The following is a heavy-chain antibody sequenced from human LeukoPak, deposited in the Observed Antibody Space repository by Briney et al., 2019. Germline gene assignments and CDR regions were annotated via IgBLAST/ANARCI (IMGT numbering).Heavy chain of an antibody. J-gene: IGHJ4*02. CDR1: GGTFSSYA. V-gene: IGHV1-69*01. D-gene: IGHD3-10*01. CDR3: ARCRDSRGSSPIWFGELEYYFDY. Sequence: GSSVKVSCKASGGTFSSYAISWVRQAPGQGLECMGGIIPIFGTANYAQKFQGRVTITADESTSTAYMELSSLRSEDTAVYYCARCRDSRGSSPIWFGELEYYFDYWGQGTLVTVSS. CDR2: IIPIFGTA.